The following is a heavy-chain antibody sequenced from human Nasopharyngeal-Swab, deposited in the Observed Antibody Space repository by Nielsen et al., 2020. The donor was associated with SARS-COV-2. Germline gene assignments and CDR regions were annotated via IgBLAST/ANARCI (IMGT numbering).Heavy chain of an antibody. D-gene: IGHD3-10*01. CDR1: GFSFDDYT. V-gene: IGHV3-9*01. CDR3: AKTMVRGDFYYFLDV. J-gene: IGHJ6*03. Sequence: SLKISCVASGFSFDDYTMHWVRQAPGKGLEWVSGISWKSGNMGYADSVKGRFTISRDNAKNSVYLQMNSLRPEDTASYYCAKTMVRGDFYYFLDVWGKGTTVTVSS. CDR2: ISWKSGNM.